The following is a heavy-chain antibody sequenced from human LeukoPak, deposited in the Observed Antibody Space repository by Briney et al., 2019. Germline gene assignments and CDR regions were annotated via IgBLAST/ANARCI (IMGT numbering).Heavy chain of an antibody. CDR1: GGSISDYF. J-gene: IGHJ3*02. V-gene: IGHV4-59*08. CDR3: ARRIGRDYNSRGAQDAFDI. D-gene: IGHD6-19*01. CDR2: VFYNGST. Sequence: PSETLSLTCTVSGGSISDYFWSWIRQPPGKGLEWVGYVFYNGSTNYNPSLKSRVTISIDTSRIRFSLRLTSVTAADTAVYFCARRIGRDYNSRGAQDAFDIWGQGTVVTVSS.